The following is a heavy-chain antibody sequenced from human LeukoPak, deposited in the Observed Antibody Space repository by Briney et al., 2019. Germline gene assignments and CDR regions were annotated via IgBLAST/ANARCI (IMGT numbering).Heavy chain of an antibody. CDR1: GFTFDTYG. D-gene: IGHD6-13*01. CDR3: ARVLRQLKILDY. CDR2: INWNGGST. J-gene: IGHJ4*02. Sequence: GGSLRLSCTASGFTFDTYGLSWVRQAPGKGLEGVSGINWNGGSTDYADSVKGRFTISRDNAKNSLYLRMNSLRAEDTALYYCARVLRQLKILDYWGQGTLVTVSS. V-gene: IGHV3-20*04.